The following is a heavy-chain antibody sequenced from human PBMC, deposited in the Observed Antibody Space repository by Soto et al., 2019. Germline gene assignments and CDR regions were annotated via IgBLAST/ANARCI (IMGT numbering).Heavy chain of an antibody. D-gene: IGHD6-19*01. J-gene: IGHJ4*02. V-gene: IGHV3-30*03. Sequence: SLRLSCAASRFTFGTYGMHWVRQAPGKGLEWVAVISYDGSNKYYADSVKGRFTISRDNSKNTLYLQMNTLRAEDSAVYYCARDGSGWSRDHWGQGTLVTVSS. CDR2: ISYDGSNK. CDR3: ARDGSGWSRDH. CDR1: RFTFGTYG.